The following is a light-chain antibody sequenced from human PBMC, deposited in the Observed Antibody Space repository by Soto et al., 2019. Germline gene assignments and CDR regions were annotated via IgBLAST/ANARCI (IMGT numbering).Light chain of an antibody. CDR2: AAS. J-gene: IGKJ5*01. Sequence: DIQMTQYPSSLSASVGGRVTITCRASQTIRNYLNWYQQKPGKDPKLLIHAASSLQSGVPSRFSGSGSGTDFTLTISSLQPEDFATYYCQQSFSNPRITFGQGTRLEI. V-gene: IGKV1-39*01. CDR1: QTIRNY. CDR3: QQSFSNPRIT.